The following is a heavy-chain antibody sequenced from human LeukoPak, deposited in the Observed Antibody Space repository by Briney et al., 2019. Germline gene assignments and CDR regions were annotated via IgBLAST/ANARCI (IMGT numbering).Heavy chain of an antibody. J-gene: IGHJ4*02. CDR1: GFTFSDYY. D-gene: IGHD3-9*01. CDR3: ASLRGSDILSPIDY. Sequence: GGSLRLSCAASGFTFSDYYMSWIRQAPGKGLEWVSYISSSGSTIYYADSVKGRFTISRDNAKNSLYLQMNSLRAEDTAVYYCASLRGSDILSPIDYWGQGTLVTVSS. V-gene: IGHV3-11*01. CDR2: ISSSGSTI.